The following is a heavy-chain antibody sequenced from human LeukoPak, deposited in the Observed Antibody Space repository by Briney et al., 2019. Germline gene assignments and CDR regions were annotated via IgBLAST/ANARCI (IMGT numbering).Heavy chain of an antibody. J-gene: IGHJ4*02. Sequence: GGSLRLSCAASGFTFSSYAMSWVRQAPGKGLEWVSAISGSGGSTYYADSVKGRFTISRDNAKNSLYLQMNSLRAEDTAVYYCARDGTYSYGYYFDYWGQGTLVTVSS. D-gene: IGHD5-18*01. V-gene: IGHV3-23*01. CDR1: GFTFSSYA. CDR2: ISGSGGST. CDR3: ARDGTYSYGYYFDY.